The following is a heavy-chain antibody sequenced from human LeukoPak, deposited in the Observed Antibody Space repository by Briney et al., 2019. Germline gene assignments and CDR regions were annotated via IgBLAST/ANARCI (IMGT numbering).Heavy chain of an antibody. Sequence: SETLSLTCTVSGGSVSSGSYYWSWIRQPPGKGLEWIGYIYYSGSTNYNPSLKSRVTISVDTSKNQFSLKLTSVTAADTAVYYCASYKSSSGFDHWGQGTLVTVSS. CDR2: IYYSGST. J-gene: IGHJ4*02. D-gene: IGHD6-6*01. CDR1: GGSVSSGSYY. CDR3: ASYKSSSGFDH. V-gene: IGHV4-61*01.